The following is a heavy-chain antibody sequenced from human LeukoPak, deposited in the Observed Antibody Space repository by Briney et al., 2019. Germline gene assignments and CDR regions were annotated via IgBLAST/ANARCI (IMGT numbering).Heavy chain of an antibody. CDR2: IKGDETEK. D-gene: IGHD3-22*01. V-gene: IGHV3-7*03. CDR1: GFTFSDFG. CDR3: ARASSYYYDSSGYYSY. J-gene: IGHJ4*02. Sequence: GGPLRLSCAASGFTFSDFGMNWVRQAPGKGLEWVAFIKGDETEKHYVDSLKGRFTISRDNAENSLTLQMNSLRAEDTAVYYCARASSYYYDSSGYYSYWGQGTLVTVSS.